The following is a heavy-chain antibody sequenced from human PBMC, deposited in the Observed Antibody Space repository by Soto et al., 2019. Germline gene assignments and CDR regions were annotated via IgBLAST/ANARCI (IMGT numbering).Heavy chain of an antibody. CDR2: VIPIFGTA. D-gene: IGHD6-19*01. CDR3: ARGGGRYSSGWPPFEY. V-gene: IGHV1-69*12. J-gene: IGHJ4*02. CDR1: GGTFSSYA. Sequence: QVQLVQSGAEVKKPGSSVKVSCKASGGTFSSYAISWVRQAPGQGLEWMGGVIPIFGTATYTQKFQGRVTLTADESTSTAYMELRSLRSEDTAVYYCARGGGRYSSGWPPFEYWSQGTLVTVSS.